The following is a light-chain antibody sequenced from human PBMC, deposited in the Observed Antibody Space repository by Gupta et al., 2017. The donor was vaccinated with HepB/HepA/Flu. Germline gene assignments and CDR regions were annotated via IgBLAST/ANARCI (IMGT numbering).Light chain of an antibody. CDR1: ESISRY. CDR3: QQSYSIPCT. V-gene: IGKV1-39*01. CDR2: TAS. J-gene: IGKJ2*02. Sequence: DVQMTQSPSSLSSSVRDRVTITCRASESISRYLNWYQQKPGKDPKLLINTASILHSGVPSSFFGGGSGTDFTLTISSLQPEDFATYYCQQSYSIPCTFGQGTRVEMK.